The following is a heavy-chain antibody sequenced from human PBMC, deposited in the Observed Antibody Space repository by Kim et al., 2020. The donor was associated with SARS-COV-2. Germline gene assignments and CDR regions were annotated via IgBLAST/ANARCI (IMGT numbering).Heavy chain of an antibody. CDR3: SRSYYYDSSTGAFDI. Sequence: GGSLRLSCAASGFTFSSYGMHWVRQAPGKGLEWVAVISYDGSNKYYADSVKGRFTISRDNSKNTLYLQMNSLRAEDTAVYYCSRSYYYDSSTGAFDIWG. CDR2: ISYDGSNK. D-gene: IGHD3-22*01. CDR1: GFTFSSYG. J-gene: IGHJ3*02. V-gene: IGHV3-30*03.